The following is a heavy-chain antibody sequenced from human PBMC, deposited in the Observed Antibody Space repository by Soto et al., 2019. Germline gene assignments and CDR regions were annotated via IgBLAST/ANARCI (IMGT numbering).Heavy chain of an antibody. V-gene: IGHV5-51*01. D-gene: IGHD1-20*01. Sequence: PGESLKISCKASGYYFTNNWIGWVRQMPREGLEWMGIIFPRDSDTRYSPSFQGQVTISADKPITTAYLQWSSLEASDTAIYYCARHPHNTSPAGFYYYGMDLWGQGTTVTVSS. CDR2: IFPRDSDT. CDR3: ARHPHNTSPAGFYYYGMDL. J-gene: IGHJ6*02. CDR1: GYYFTNNW.